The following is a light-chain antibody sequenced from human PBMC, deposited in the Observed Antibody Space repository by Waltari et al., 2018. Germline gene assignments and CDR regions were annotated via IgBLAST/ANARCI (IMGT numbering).Light chain of an antibody. CDR3: QQSIQWPYT. CDR1: QSVNRN. J-gene: IGKJ2*01. V-gene: IGKV3D-15*01. Sequence: DIAMTQSPATLSLSPGARATLSCRASQSVNRNLAWYQKKPVQPPRLLISGDSSRATGIPDRFTGSESGMEFTHTISSLEPKDVGIYHCQQSIQWPYTFGQGTKVEIK. CDR2: GDS.